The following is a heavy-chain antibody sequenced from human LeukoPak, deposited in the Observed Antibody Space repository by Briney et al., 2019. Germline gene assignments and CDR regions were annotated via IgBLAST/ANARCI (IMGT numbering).Heavy chain of an antibody. D-gene: IGHD4-17*01. CDR1: GGSISSYY. J-gene: IGHJ4*02. CDR3: ARCYGDFPSHPYYFDY. CDR2: ISDIGSI. V-gene: IGHV4-59*12. Sequence: SETLSLTCTVSGGSISSYYWSWIRQPPGKGLEWIAYISDIGSINYNPSLKSRVTISVDTSKNQFSLKLSSVTAADTAVYYCARCYGDFPSHPYYFDYWGQGTLVTVSS.